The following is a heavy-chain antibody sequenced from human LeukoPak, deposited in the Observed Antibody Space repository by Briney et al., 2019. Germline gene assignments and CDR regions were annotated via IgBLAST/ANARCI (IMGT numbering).Heavy chain of an antibody. Sequence: ASVKVSCKASGYTFTTYYMHWVRQAPGQGLEWMGIINPSGGSTGYAQKFQGRVTMTRDTSTRTVYMELSSLRSDDTAVYYCARAPITLVRGVIIPLLDYGMDVWGQGTTVTVSS. J-gene: IGHJ6*02. CDR3: ARAPITLVRGVIIPLLDYGMDV. D-gene: IGHD3-10*01. CDR2: INPSGGST. CDR1: GYTFTTYY. V-gene: IGHV1-46*01.